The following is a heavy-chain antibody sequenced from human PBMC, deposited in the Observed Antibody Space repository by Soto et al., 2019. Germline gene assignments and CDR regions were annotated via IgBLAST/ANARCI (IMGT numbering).Heavy chain of an antibody. J-gene: IGHJ4*02. D-gene: IGHD2-2*01. V-gene: IGHV3-23*01. CDR2: ISGSGGST. CDR3: AKDMRSGREDY. Sequence: GGSLRLSCAASGFTFRKYGMSWVRQAPGKGLEWVSAISGSGGSTYYADSVKGRFTISRDNSKSTLYLQMNSLRAEDTAVYYCAKDMRSGREDYWGQGTLVTVSS. CDR1: GFTFRKYG.